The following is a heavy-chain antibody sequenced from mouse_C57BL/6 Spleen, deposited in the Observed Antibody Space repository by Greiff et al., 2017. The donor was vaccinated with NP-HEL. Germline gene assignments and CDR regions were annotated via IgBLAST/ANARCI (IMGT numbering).Heavy chain of an antibody. Sequence: QVQLQQPGAELVKPGASVKLSCKVSGYTFTSYWMHWVKQRPGRGLEWIGRIDPNSGGTKYNEKFKSKATLTVDKPSSTAYMQLSSLTSEDSAVYYCARPIYDGNENCFDYWGQGTTLTVSS. CDR3: ARPIYDGNENCFDY. D-gene: IGHD2-3*01. V-gene: IGHV1-72*01. CDR1: GYTFTSYW. CDR2: IDPNSGGT. J-gene: IGHJ2*01.